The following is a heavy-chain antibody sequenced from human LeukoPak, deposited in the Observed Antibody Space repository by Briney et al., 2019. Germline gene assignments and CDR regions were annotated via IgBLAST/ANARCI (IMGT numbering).Heavy chain of an antibody. CDR3: ARGVPGGVDYFDY. CDR2: ISSSSSYI. Sequence: KAGGSLRLSCAASGFTFSSYSMNWVRQAPGKGLEWVSCISSSSSYIYYANSVKGRFTISRDNAKNSLYLQMNSLRAEDTAVYYCARGVPGGVDYFDYWGQGILVTVSS. V-gene: IGHV3-21*01. CDR1: GFTFSSYS. D-gene: IGHD3-10*01. J-gene: IGHJ4*02.